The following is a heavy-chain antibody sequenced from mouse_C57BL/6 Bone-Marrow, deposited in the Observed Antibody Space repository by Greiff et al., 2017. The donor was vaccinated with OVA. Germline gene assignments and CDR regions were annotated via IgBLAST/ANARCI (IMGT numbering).Heavy chain of an antibody. V-gene: IGHV5-17*01. CDR2: ISSGSSTI. D-gene: IGHD2-4*01. J-gene: IGHJ2*01. Sequence: EVKLMESGGGLVKPGGSLKLSCAASGFTFSDYGMHWVRQAPEKGLEWVAYISSGSSTIYSADTVKGRFTISRDTATTTLFLQMTRMRSEDTAMYYCARDYDYDEGPYFDYWGQGTTLTVSS. CDR3: ARDYDYDEGPYFDY. CDR1: GFTFSDYG.